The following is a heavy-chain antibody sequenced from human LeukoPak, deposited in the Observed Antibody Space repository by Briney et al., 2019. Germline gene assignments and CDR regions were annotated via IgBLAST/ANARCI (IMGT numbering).Heavy chain of an antibody. D-gene: IGHD6-19*01. Sequence: GGTLRLSCAASGFTFSSYGMSWVRQAPGKGLEWVSAISGSGGSTYYADSVKGRFTISRDNSKNTLYLQMNSLRAEDTAVYYCAKGTEQWLARGYYYYMDVWGKGTTVTISS. CDR1: GFTFSSYG. J-gene: IGHJ6*03. V-gene: IGHV3-23*01. CDR3: AKGTEQWLARGYYYYMDV. CDR2: ISGSGGST.